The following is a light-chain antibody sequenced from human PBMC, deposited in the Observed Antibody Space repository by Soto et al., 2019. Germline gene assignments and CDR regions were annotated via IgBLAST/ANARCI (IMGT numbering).Light chain of an antibody. CDR1: QSVGNS. J-gene: IGKJ1*01. CDR2: GAS. Sequence: VVMTQSPGTLSVSPGEGVTLSCRASQSVGNSLAWYQQKPGQAPRLLIFGASTRVTGIPARFSGSGSGTDFTLTISRLEPEDFAVYYCQQYGSSGTFGQGTKVDI. V-gene: IGKV3-20*01. CDR3: QQYGSSGT.